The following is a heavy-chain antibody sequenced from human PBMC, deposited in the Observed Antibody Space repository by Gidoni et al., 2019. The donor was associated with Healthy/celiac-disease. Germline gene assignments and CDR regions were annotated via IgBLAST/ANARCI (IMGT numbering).Heavy chain of an antibody. J-gene: IGHJ6*02. CDR2: IKSKTDGGTT. CDR1: GFTFSNAW. V-gene: IGHV3-15*01. CDR3: TTDPGPLYDSSGWYPYYYYYGMDV. D-gene: IGHD6-19*01. Sequence: EVQLVESGGGLVKPGGSLRLSCAASGFTFSNAWMSWVRQAPGKGLEWVGRIKSKTDGGTTDYAAPVKGRFTISRDDSKNTLYLQMNSLKTEDTAVYYCTTDPGPLYDSSGWYPYYYYYGMDVWGQGTTVTVSS.